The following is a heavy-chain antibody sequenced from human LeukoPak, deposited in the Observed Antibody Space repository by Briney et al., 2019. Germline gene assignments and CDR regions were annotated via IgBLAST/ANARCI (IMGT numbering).Heavy chain of an antibody. CDR1: GFTFSSYA. Sequence: GGSLRLSCAASGFTFSSYAMSWVRQAPGKGLEWVSAISGTAGDTYYPGSVKGRFTISRENAKNSLYLQMNSLRAGDTAVYYCARSESYGGYSYWGQGTLVTVSS. D-gene: IGHD5-12*01. CDR3: ARSESYGGYSY. V-gene: IGHV3-13*01. J-gene: IGHJ4*02. CDR2: ISGTAGDT.